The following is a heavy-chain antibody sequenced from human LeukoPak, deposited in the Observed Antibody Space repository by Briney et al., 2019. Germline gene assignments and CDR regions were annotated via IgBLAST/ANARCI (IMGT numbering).Heavy chain of an antibody. Sequence: GGSLRLSCAASGFTFSSNAMHWARQAPGKGLEWVAVISYDGSNKYYADSVKGRFTISRDNSKNTLYLQMNSLRAEDTAVYYCARRASGYDAFDIWGQGTMVTVSS. D-gene: IGHD5-12*01. V-gene: IGHV3-30-3*01. CDR1: GFTFSSNA. CDR3: ARRASGYDAFDI. CDR2: ISYDGSNK. J-gene: IGHJ3*02.